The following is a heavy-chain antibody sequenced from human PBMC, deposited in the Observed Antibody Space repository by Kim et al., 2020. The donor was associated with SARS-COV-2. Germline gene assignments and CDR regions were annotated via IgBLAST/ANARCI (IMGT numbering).Heavy chain of an antibody. CDR2: INPNSGGT. D-gene: IGHD3-10*01. CDR3: ARDLGRITMVRGVTEYYFDY. CDR1: GYTFTGYY. J-gene: IGHJ4*02. Sequence: ASVKVSCKASGYTFTGYYMHWVRQAPGQGLEWMGRINPNSGGTNYAQKFQGRVTMTRDTSISTAYMELSRLRSDDTAVYYCARDLGRITMVRGVTEYYFDYWGQGTLVTVSS. V-gene: IGHV1-2*06.